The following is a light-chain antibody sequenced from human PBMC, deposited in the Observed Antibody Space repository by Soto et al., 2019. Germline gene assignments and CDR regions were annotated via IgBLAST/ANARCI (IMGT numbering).Light chain of an antibody. CDR1: QSISTS. V-gene: IGKV1-5*01. CDR3: QQYKSYLRT. CDR2: GAS. J-gene: IGKJ1*01. Sequence: DIQMTQSPSTLSASVGDTVTITCRASQSISTSLAWYQQKPGKAPNLLTSGASTLEEGVPSRFSGRGSGTEFTLTINSLQPEDFATYYCQQYKSYLRTFGQGTKVDI.